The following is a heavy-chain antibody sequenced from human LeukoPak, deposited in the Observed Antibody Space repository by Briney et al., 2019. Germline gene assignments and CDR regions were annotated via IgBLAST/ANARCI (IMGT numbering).Heavy chain of an antibody. J-gene: IGHJ4*02. Sequence: GGSLRLSCEASGFTFSSDWMSWVRQAPGKGLEWVANIKQDGSEKYYVDSVKGRFTISRDNAKNSLYLQMNSLRAEDTAVYYCARAVVGATTGDYWGQGTLVTVSS. CDR1: GFTFSSDW. CDR2: IKQDGSEK. V-gene: IGHV3-7*01. D-gene: IGHD1-26*01. CDR3: ARAVVGATTGDY.